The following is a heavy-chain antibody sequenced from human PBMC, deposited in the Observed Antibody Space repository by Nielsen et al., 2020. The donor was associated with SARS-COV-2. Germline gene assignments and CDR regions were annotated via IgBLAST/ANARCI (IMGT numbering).Heavy chain of an antibody. CDR2: ISAYNGNT. V-gene: IGHV1-18*04. CDR3: ARTWRRTLAPGGMDLDY. CDR1: GYTFTSFA. D-gene: IGHD6-13*01. J-gene: IGHJ4*02. Sequence: ASVKVSCKASGYTFTSFAISWVRQAPGQGLEWMGWISAYNGNTNYTQKFQGRVTMTTDTSTSTAYIDLRTLRSDDTAVYYCARTWRRTLAPGGMDLDYWGQGTLVTVSS.